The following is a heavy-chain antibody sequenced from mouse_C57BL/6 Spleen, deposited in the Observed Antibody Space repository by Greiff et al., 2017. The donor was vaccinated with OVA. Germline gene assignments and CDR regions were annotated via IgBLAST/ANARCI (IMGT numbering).Heavy chain of an antibody. J-gene: IGHJ2*01. CDR3: ARKALLRPDYFDY. CDR2: INPNNGGT. D-gene: IGHD1-2*01. Sequence: EVQLQQSGPELVKPGASVKISCKASGYTFTDYYMNWVKQSHGKSLEWIGDINPNNGGTSYNQKFKGKATLTVDKSSSTAYMELRSLTSEDSAVYYCARKALLRPDYFDYWGQGTTLTVSS. V-gene: IGHV1-26*01. CDR1: GYTFTDYY.